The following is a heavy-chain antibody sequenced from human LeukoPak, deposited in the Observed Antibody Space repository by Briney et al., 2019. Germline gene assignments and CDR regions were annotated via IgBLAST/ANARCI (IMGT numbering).Heavy chain of an antibody. CDR3: AKVMPPGRIRFYSYYMDV. CDR2: ISYDGSNK. Sequence: LPGGSLRLSCAASGFTFSSYGMHWVRQAPGKGLEWVAVISYDGSNKYYADSVKGRFTIFRDKSKNTLSLQMNGLRVEDTAVYYCAKVMPPGRIRFYSYYMDVWGKGTTVTVS. CDR1: GFTFSSYG. D-gene: IGHD2-15*01. V-gene: IGHV3-30*18. J-gene: IGHJ6*03.